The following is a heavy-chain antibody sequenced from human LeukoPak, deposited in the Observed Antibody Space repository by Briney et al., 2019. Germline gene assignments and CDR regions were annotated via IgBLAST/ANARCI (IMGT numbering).Heavy chain of an antibody. V-gene: IGHV1-69*04. Sequence: GASVKVSCKASGGTFSSYAIRWVRQAPGQGFEWMGRIIPLLGIANYAQKFQGRVTITADKSTSTAYMELSSLRSEDTAVYYCAREGIDSCFDYWGQGTLVTVSS. CDR3: AREGIDSCFDY. CDR1: GGTFSSYA. J-gene: IGHJ4*02. CDR2: IIPLLGIA. D-gene: IGHD3-22*01.